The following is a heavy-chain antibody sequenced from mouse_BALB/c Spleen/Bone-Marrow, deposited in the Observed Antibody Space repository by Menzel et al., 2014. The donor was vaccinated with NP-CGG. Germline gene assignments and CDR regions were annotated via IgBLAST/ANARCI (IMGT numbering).Heavy chain of an antibody. V-gene: IGHV2-6-1*01. J-gene: IGHJ4*01. CDR3: ARHRYYAMDY. CDR2: IWSDGST. CDR1: GSSLTNYG. Sequence: VHLVESGPGLVSPSQRLSITCTISGSSLTNYGVHWVRQPPGKGLEWLVVIWSDGSTTYNSALKSRLSISKDNSKSXVFLKMNSLQTDDTAMYYCARHRYYAMDYWGQGTSVTVSS.